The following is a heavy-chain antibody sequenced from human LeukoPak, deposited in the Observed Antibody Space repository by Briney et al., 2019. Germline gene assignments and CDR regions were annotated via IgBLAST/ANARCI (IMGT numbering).Heavy chain of an antibody. Sequence: GGSLRLSCAATGFTFSSDSMNWVRQAPGKGLEWVSSISSSSNYIFYADSVKGRFTISRDNAENTLYLQMNSLRVEDTAVYYCTRRVSATRWFDPWGQGTLVTVSS. CDR2: ISSSSNYI. V-gene: IGHV3-21*01. J-gene: IGHJ5*02. CDR1: GFTFSSDS. CDR3: TRRVSATRWFDP. D-gene: IGHD2-15*01.